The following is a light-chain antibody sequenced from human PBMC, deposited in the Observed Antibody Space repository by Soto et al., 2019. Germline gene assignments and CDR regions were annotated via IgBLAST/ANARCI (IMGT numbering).Light chain of an antibody. J-gene: IGLJ2*01. V-gene: IGLV1-36*01. CDR1: SCNIGNND. CDR3: AACDDSLNGVV. Sequence: QSVLTQPPSVSEAPRQRVTISCSGSSCNIGNNDVNWYQQLPGKAPKLLIYYDDLLPSGVSDRFSGSKSGTSASLAISGLQSEDEAEYYYAACDDSLNGVVFGGGTKLTVL. CDR2: YDD.